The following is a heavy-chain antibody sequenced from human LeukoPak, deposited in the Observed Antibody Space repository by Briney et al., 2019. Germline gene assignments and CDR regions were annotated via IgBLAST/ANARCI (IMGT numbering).Heavy chain of an antibody. CDR2: IYTSGST. V-gene: IGHV4-4*07. CDR1: DDSMISYH. CDR3: ARDEGTGNVFDI. J-gene: IGHJ3*02. Sequence: SETLSLTCTVSDDSMISYHWSWIRQPPGKGLEWIGRIYTSGSTDYNPSLMSRVTMSVDTSKNQFSLKLRSVTAADTAVYYCARDEGTGNVFDIWGQGTIVTVSS. D-gene: IGHD1-1*01.